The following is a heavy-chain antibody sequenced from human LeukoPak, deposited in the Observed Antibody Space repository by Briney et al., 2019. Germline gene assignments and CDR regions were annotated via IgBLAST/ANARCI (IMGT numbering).Heavy chain of an antibody. V-gene: IGHV4-59*11. J-gene: IGHJ5*02. Sequence: SETLSLTCTVSGGSISSHYWSWIRQPPGKGLEWIGYIYYSGSTNYNPSLKSRVTISVDTSKNQFSLKLSSVTAADTAVYYSARGVLLYDFWSGYPNWFDPWGQGTLVTVSS. D-gene: IGHD3-3*01. CDR2: IYYSGST. CDR3: ARGVLLYDFWSGYPNWFDP. CDR1: GGSISSHY.